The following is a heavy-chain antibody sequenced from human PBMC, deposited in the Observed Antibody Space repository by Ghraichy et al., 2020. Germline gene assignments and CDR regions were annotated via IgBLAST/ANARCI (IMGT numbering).Heavy chain of an antibody. V-gene: IGHV4-39*01. D-gene: IGHD6-19*01. Sequence: SETLSLTCTVAGGSISGNDYYWGWIRQPPGKGLEWIGSVSHRGNTYYNPSLKSRVFISADTSRNQFSLRVNSVTAADTAVYWCAMGAGWFSYFNYWGQGTLATVSS. CDR2: VSHRGNT. CDR1: GGSISGNDYY. J-gene: IGHJ4*02. CDR3: AMGAGWFSYFNY.